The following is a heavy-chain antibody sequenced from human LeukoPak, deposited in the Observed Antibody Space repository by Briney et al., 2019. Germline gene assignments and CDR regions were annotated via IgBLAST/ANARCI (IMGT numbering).Heavy chain of an antibody. J-gene: IGHJ4*02. D-gene: IGHD6-19*01. Sequence: PGGSLRLSCAASEFTFSSYAMSWVRQAPGKGLEWVSAISGSGGGTYYADSVKGRFTISRDNSKNTLYLQMNSLRAEDTAVYYCAKAYSSGWYYFDYWGQGTLVTVSS. V-gene: IGHV3-23*01. CDR2: ISGSGGGT. CDR3: AKAYSSGWYYFDY. CDR1: EFTFSSYA.